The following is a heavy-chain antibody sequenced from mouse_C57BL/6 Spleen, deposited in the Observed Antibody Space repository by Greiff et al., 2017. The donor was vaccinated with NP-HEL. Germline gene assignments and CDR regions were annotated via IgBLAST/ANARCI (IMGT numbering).Heavy chain of an antibody. CDR2: IDPETGGP. V-gene: IGHV1-15*01. Sequence: QVQLQQSGAELVRPGASVTLSCKASGYTFTDYEMHWVKQTPVHGLEWIGAIDPETGGPAYNQKFKGKAILTADKSSSTAYMELRSLTSEDSAVYYCTRRDYYGSSVGYFDYWGQGTTLTVSS. CDR3: TRRDYYGSSVGYFDY. D-gene: IGHD1-1*01. CDR1: GYTFTDYE. J-gene: IGHJ2*01.